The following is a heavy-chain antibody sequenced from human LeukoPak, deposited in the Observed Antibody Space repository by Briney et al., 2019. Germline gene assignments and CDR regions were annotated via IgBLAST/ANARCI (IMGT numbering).Heavy chain of an antibody. V-gene: IGHV1-8*01. CDR1: GYTFTSYD. J-gene: IGHJ6*03. CDR3: ARYQWELRTSYYYYYMDV. CDR2: MDPNSGNT. Sequence: GASVKVSCKASGYTFTSYDINWVRQATGQGLEWMGWMDPNSGNTGYAQKFQGRVTMTRNTSISTACMELSSLRSEDTAVYYCARYQWELRTSYYYYYMDVWGKGTTVTVSS. D-gene: IGHD1-26*01.